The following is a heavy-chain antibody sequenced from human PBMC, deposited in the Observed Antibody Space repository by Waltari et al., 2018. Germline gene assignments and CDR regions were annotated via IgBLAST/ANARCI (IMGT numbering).Heavy chain of an antibody. J-gene: IGHJ4*02. V-gene: IGHV3-21*01. CDR3: ARGGSGWYTN. Sequence: EVQLEESGGGLVKPGGSLRISCAASGFTFSSYTMNWVRQAPGTGLQWVSSISTGSSNIYYEDSVKGRFTISRDNSKSSLYLQMNSLRAEDSGVYYCARGGSGWYTNWGQGTRVTVSS. D-gene: IGHD6-19*01. CDR1: GFTFSSYT. CDR2: ISTGSSNI.